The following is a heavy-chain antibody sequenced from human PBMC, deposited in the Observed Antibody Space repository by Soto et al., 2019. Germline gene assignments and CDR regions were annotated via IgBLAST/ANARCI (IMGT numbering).Heavy chain of an antibody. CDR1: GFNFRSYG. V-gene: IGHV3-33*01. CDR3: AREAYGGEGPLDY. CDR2: IWYDGSNK. D-gene: IGHD2-21*01. J-gene: IGHJ4*02. Sequence: QVQLVESGGGVVQPGRSLRLSCAASGFNFRSYGMHWVRQAPGKGLEWVAVIWYDGSNKYYADSVKGRFTISRDNSKNTLFLQRYRLSAEDTAVYYCAREAYGGEGPLDYWGQGTLVTVSS.